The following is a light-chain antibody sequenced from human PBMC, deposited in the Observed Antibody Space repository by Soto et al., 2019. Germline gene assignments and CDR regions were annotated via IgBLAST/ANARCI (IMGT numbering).Light chain of an antibody. J-gene: IGKJ3*01. CDR1: QSVSSSY. V-gene: IGKV3-15*01. CDR2: SAS. Sequence: EIVLTQSPGTLSLSPWERDTLSCTAGQSVSSSYLAWYQQKPGQAPRLLIYSASIGATGTPARFSGSGSGSDFTLTISSLQSEDFAVYYCQQYNKWPLTFGPGTKVDIK. CDR3: QQYNKWPLT.